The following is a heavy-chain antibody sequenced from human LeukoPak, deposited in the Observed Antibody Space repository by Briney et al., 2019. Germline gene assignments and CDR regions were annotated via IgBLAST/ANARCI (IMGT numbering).Heavy chain of an antibody. D-gene: IGHD6-19*01. Sequence: SETLSLTCSVSGGSISGYYWSWIRQPPGQGLEWIGYIYYSGSTNYNPSLKSRVIISRDTSKNQFSLNLSSVTAADTAVYYCAREYTDGWLIGNWGQGTLVTVS. CDR1: GGSISGYY. CDR2: IYYSGST. CDR3: AREYTDGWLIGN. V-gene: IGHV4-59*12. J-gene: IGHJ4*02.